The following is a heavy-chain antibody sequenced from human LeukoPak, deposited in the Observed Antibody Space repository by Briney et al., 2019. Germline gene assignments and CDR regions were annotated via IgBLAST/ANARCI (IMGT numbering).Heavy chain of an antibody. CDR3: ARDSDFGCSGSSCYSWVY. CDR1: GYTFTAYY. CDR2: INPNSGGS. J-gene: IGHJ4*02. Sequence: ASVKVSCKASGYTFTAYYVHWVRQAPGQGLEWMGRINPNSGGSNFAQKVQGRVTMTRDTSISTVYMELNSLRSDDTAVYYCARDSDFGCSGSSCYSWVYWGQGTLVTVSS. V-gene: IGHV1-2*06. D-gene: IGHD2-15*01.